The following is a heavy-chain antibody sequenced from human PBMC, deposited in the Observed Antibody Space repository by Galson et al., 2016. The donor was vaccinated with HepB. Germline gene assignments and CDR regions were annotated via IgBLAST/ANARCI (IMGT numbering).Heavy chain of an antibody. V-gene: IGHV3-33*08. CDR3: ASACSSTTCYGDFDY. Sequence: SLRLSCAASGFPFSTYGMHWVRQAPGKGLEWVAVIWYDGGKKYYADSVKGRFAISRDNSKNTLYLQMNSLRAEDTAVYYCASACSSTTCYGDFDYWGQGTLVTVSS. CDR2: IWYDGGKK. CDR1: GFPFSTYG. J-gene: IGHJ4*02. D-gene: IGHD2-2*01.